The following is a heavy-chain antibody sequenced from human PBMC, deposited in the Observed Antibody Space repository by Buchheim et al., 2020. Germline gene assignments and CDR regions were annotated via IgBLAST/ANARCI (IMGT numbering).Heavy chain of an antibody. V-gene: IGHV3-66*01. CDR2: IYSGGST. CDR1: GFTVSSNY. Sequence: EVQLVESGGGLVQPGGSLRLSCAASGFTVSSNYMSWVRQAPGKGLEWVSVIYSGGSTYYADSVKGRFTISRDNSQNTLYLQMNSLRAEDTAVYYCAREIYSGSYPYYYYGMDVWGQGTT. D-gene: IGHD1-26*01. J-gene: IGHJ6*02. CDR3: AREIYSGSYPYYYYGMDV.